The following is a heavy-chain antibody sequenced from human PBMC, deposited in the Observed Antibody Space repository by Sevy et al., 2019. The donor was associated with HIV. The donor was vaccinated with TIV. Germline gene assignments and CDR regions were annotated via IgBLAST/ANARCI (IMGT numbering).Heavy chain of an antibody. D-gene: IGHD2-15*01. CDR3: ASDVVVVAGWIYAFDI. Sequence: GGFLRLSCAASGFTFSSYAMSWVRQAPGKGLEWVSAISGSGGSTYYADAVKGRFTISRDNSKNTLYLQMNSLRAEDTAVYYCASDVVVVAGWIYAFDIWGQGTMVTVSS. J-gene: IGHJ3*02. V-gene: IGHV3-23*01. CDR1: GFTFSSYA. CDR2: ISGSGGST.